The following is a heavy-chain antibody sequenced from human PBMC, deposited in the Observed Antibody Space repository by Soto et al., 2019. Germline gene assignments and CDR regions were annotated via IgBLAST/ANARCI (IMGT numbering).Heavy chain of an antibody. D-gene: IGHD4-17*01. CDR2: IYYNGNT. Sequence: QVQLQESGPGLVKPSQTLSLTCSVSGDSITNDDYYWTWIRQPPGKGLEWIGHIYYNGNTYYNPSLKSRLTLSLDTSQNQFSLHLTSVIAADSASYCCARATTVTSSFFYYGLDVWGQGTTVNVSS. V-gene: IGHV4-30-4*08. CDR3: ARATTVTSSFFYYGLDV. CDR1: GDSITNDDYY. J-gene: IGHJ6*02.